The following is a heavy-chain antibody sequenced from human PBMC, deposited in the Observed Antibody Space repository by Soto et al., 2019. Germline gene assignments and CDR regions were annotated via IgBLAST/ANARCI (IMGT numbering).Heavy chain of an antibody. Sequence: QITLKESGPALVKPTQTLKLTCTFSGLSLSTSGVGVGWIRQPPGKALEWLALIYWDGDKRFRPSLQSRLTITKDTSQNQVVLTMTNMDLVDTATYYCAHRAGQGYDHWGQGTQVTVSS. D-gene: IGHD3-22*01. CDR1: GLSLSTSGVG. CDR3: AHRAGQGYDH. V-gene: IGHV2-5*02. CDR2: IYWDGDK. J-gene: IGHJ4*02.